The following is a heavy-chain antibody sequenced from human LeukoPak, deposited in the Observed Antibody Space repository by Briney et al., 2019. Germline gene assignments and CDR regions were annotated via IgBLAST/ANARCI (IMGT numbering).Heavy chain of an antibody. V-gene: IGHV3-30-3*01. CDR2: ISYDGSNK. J-gene: IGHJ3*02. CDR3: ARVKYSSSWYSAFDI. CDR1: GFTFSSYA. Sequence: GGSLRLSCAASGFTFSSYAMHWVRQAPGKGLEWVAVISYDGSNKYYADSVKGRFTISRDNSKNTLYLQMNSLRAEDTAVYYCARVKYSSSWYSAFDIWGQGTMVTVSS. D-gene: IGHD6-13*01.